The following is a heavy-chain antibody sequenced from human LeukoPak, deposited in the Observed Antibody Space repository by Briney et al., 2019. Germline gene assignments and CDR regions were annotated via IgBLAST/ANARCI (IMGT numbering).Heavy chain of an antibody. CDR1: GFTLSTYW. D-gene: IGHD2-2*01. CDR3: ARAGVGMYHFDH. J-gene: IGHJ4*02. Sequence: PGGSLRLSCAASGFTLSTYWMHWVRQAPGKGLVWVSRINPDGSTTTYADSVEGRFTISRDNAKNTLYLQMSSLRAEDTAVYYCARAGVGMYHFDHWGQGTLVTVSS. V-gene: IGHV3-74*01. CDR2: INPDGSTT.